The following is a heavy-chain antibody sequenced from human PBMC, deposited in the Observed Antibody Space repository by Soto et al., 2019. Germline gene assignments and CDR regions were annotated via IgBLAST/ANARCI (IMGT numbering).Heavy chain of an antibody. CDR2: IYYSGST. J-gene: IGHJ5*02. CDR1: GGSVSSGDYY. D-gene: IGHD5-18*01. CDR3: ARIPVDTYMINWFDP. Sequence: SETLSLTCTVSGGSVSSGDYYWSWIRQPPGKGLEWIGYIYYSGSTNYNPSLKSRVSISLDTSKNQFSLRLASVTAADTAVYYCARIPVDTYMINWFDPWGQGTLVTVSS. V-gene: IGHV4-61*08.